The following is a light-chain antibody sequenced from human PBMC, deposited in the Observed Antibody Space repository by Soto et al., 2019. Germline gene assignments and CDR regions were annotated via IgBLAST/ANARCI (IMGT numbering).Light chain of an antibody. CDR2: DVS. J-gene: IGLJ2*01. V-gene: IGLV2-14*01. Sequence: QSALTQPASVSGSPGQSITISCTGTSSDVGGYNYVSWYQQHPGKAPKLMIYDVSNRPSGVSTRFSGSKSGNTASLTISGLQAEDEADYYFSSYTSSSTLVFGGGTKVTVL. CDR3: SSYTSSSTLV. CDR1: SSDVGGYNY.